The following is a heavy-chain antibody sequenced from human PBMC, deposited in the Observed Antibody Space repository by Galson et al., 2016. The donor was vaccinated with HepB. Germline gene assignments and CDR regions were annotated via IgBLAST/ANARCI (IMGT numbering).Heavy chain of an antibody. CDR3: SKDPFQSWGS. J-gene: IGHJ5*02. CDR2: ISTTGSNT. D-gene: IGHD3-16*01. V-gene: IGHV3-48*04. Sequence: SLRLSCAASGFTFSSYGMHWVRQAPGKGLEWVSYISTTGSNTYYADSVKGRFTISRDNAKNSLYVQMNSLRAEDTAVYYCSKDPFQSWGSWGLGTLVTVSS. CDR1: GFTFSSYG.